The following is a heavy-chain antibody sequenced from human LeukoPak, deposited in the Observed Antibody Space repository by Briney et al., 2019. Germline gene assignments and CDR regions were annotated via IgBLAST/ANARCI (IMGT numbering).Heavy chain of an antibody. J-gene: IGHJ3*01. Sequence: SETLSLTCTFSSDSISNYFWSWIRQPAGKGLEYIGRISASGSSNYNPSLKSRITMSLDTSKNQFSLKLTSVTAADTAMYYCARLSVPAARGAFDCWGQGTMVTVAS. V-gene: IGHV4-4*07. CDR1: SDSISNYF. CDR2: ISASGSS. D-gene: IGHD6-6*01. CDR3: ARLSVPAARGAFDC.